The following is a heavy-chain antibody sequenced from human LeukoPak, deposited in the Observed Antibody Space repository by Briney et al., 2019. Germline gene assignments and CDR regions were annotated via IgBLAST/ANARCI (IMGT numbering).Heavy chain of an antibody. CDR2: ISGSGGST. V-gene: IGHV3-23*01. CDR3: AKGYDILTGYYSLGY. D-gene: IGHD3-9*01. J-gene: IGHJ4*02. CDR1: GFTFSSYA. Sequence: PGGSLRLSCAASGFTFSSYAMSWVRQAPGKGLEWVSVISGSGGSTYYADSVKGRFTISRDNSKNTLYLQMSSLRAEDTAVYYCAKGYDILTGYYSLGYWGQGTLVTVSS.